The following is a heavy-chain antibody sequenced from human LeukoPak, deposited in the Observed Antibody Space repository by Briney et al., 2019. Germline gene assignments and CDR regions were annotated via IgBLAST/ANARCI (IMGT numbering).Heavy chain of an antibody. D-gene: IGHD3-22*01. CDR3: ARESYYDSGGYLARLFDY. CDR1: GGSISSYY. J-gene: IGHJ4*02. Sequence: ASETLSLTCTVSGGSISSYYWSWIRQPPGKGLEWIGYIYYSGSTNYNPSLKSRVTISVDTSKNQFSLKLSSVTAADTAVYYCARESYYDSGGYLARLFDYWGQGTLVTVSS. CDR2: IYYSGST. V-gene: IGHV4-59*01.